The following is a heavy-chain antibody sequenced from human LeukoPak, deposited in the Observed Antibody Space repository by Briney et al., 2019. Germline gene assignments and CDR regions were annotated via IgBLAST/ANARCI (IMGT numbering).Heavy chain of an antibody. V-gene: IGHV4-59*01. D-gene: IGHD3-22*01. CDR2: IYYSGSI. CDR3: ARENPSGYYNRPIDY. CDR1: GASISSYY. J-gene: IGHJ4*02. Sequence: SGTLSLTCTVSGASISSYYWSWVRQPPGKGLEWIGDIYYSGSIKYNPYLKSGVTMSVDTDKNKCWLKRSSVTAADTAIYYCARENPSGYYNRPIDYWGQGTLLTVSS.